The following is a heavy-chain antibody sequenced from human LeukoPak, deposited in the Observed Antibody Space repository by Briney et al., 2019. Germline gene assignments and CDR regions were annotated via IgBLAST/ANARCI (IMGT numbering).Heavy chain of an antibody. D-gene: IGHD3-16*01. Sequence: GGSLRLSCAASGFIFTNYAMSWVRQAPGKGLEWVSGISGSGGSTSYADSVKGRFSISRDNSKNTLSLQMNSLRVEDTAVYYCAKDSLFMWGSYSDCWGQGAQVTVTS. CDR1: GFIFTNYA. CDR2: ISGSGGST. V-gene: IGHV3-23*01. CDR3: AKDSLFMWGSYSDC. J-gene: IGHJ4*02.